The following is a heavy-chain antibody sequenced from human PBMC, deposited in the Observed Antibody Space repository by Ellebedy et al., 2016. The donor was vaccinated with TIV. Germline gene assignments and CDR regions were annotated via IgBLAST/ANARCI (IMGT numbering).Heavy chain of an antibody. CDR3: AEVGSGWSLDI. V-gene: IGHV3-21*01. J-gene: IGHJ3*02. CDR2: IYSSGNII. Sequence: GESLKISXADSGSTFSSPSMNWGPQAPGEGLEWVSSIYSSGNIIYYGDSVKGRFTISRDTAKNSLYLQMDSLTVGDTAVYYCAEVGSGWSLDIWGQGTMVSVSS. D-gene: IGHD6-13*01. CDR1: GSTFSSPS.